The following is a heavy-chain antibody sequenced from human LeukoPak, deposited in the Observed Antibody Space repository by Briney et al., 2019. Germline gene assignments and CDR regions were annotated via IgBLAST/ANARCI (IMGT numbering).Heavy chain of an antibody. V-gene: IGHV3-7*01. J-gene: IGHJ4*02. CDR2: IKQDGSEK. CDR3: ARDQEYKYSGSYYDY. D-gene: IGHD1-26*01. CDR1: GFTFSSYW. Sequence: PGGSLRLSCAASGFTFSSYWKSWVRQAPGKGLEWVANIKQDGSEKYYVDSVKGRFTIYRDNAKNSLYLKMNSLRAEDTAVYYCARDQEYKYSGSYYDYWGQGTLVTVSS.